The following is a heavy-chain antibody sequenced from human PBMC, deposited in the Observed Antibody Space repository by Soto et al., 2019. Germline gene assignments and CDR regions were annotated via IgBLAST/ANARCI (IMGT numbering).Heavy chain of an antibody. Sequence: QVQLVQSGAEVKKPGSSVKVSCKASGGTFSSYTISWVRQAPGQGLEWMGRIIPILGIANYAQKFQGRVTITEDKSTSTAYMEPSSLRSEDTAVYYCARGYCSSTSCLLQHYFDYWGQGTLVTVSS. CDR2: IIPILGIA. D-gene: IGHD2-2*01. J-gene: IGHJ4*02. CDR1: GGTFSSYT. V-gene: IGHV1-69*02. CDR3: ARGYCSSTSCLLQHYFDY.